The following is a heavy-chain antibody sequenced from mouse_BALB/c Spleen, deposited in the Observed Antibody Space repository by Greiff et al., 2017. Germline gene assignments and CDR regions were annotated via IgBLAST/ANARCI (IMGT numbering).Heavy chain of an antibody. Sequence: QVQLQQSGADLAKPGASVKMSCKASGYTFTSYWMHWVNQRPGQGLEWIGYINPSTGYTEYNQKFKDKATLTADKSSSTAYMQLSSLTSEDSAVYYCARTTLFAYWGQGTLVTVSA. CDR1: GYTFTSYW. CDR3: ARTTLFAY. CDR2: INPSTGYT. J-gene: IGHJ3*01. V-gene: IGHV1-7*01. D-gene: IGHD2-12*01.